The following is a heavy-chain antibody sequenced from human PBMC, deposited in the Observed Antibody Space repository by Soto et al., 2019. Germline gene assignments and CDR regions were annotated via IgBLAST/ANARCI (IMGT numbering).Heavy chain of an antibody. CDR1: GFTFISYA. J-gene: IGHJ4*02. CDR2: VSGTGVRT. D-gene: IGHD5-18*01. V-gene: IGHV3-23*01. CDR3: AKAVGYNSGSYSFDY. Sequence: EVQLLESGGGLVQPGGSLRLSCAASGFTFISYAMSWVRQAPGKGLEWVSVVSGTGVRTYYADSVKGRFTISSDRSKNTLYLQMNSLRVEDTALYYCAKAVGYNSGSYSFDYWGQGTLVTVSS.